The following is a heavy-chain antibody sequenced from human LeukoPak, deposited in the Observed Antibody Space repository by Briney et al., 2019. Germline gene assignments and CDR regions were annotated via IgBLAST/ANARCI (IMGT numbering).Heavy chain of an antibody. CDR2: ISSSSSYI. V-gene: IGHV3-21*01. CDR1: GFTFSSYS. Sequence: PGGSLRLSCAASGFTFSSYSMNWVRQAPGKGLEWVSSISSSSSYIYYADSVKGRFTISRDNAKNSLYLQMNSLRAEDTAVYYCAGSEYSYGYFDYWGQGTLVTVSS. D-gene: IGHD5-18*01. CDR3: AGSEYSYGYFDY. J-gene: IGHJ4*02.